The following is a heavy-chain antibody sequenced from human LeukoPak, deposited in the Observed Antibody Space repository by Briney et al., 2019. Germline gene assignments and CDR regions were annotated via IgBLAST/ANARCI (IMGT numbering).Heavy chain of an antibody. CDR2: ISSSGST. CDR1: GGSISNYF. J-gene: IGHJ4*02. V-gene: IGHV4-4*07. CDR3: ATVVPGAPWFQY. D-gene: IGHD3-9*01. Sequence: PSETLSLTCTVSGGSISNYFWSWIRQPAGKGLEWIGHISSSGSTKYNPSLKSRISMSVDTSKSQFSLKLNSVTAADTAVYYCATVVPGAPWFQYWGQGTLVTVSS.